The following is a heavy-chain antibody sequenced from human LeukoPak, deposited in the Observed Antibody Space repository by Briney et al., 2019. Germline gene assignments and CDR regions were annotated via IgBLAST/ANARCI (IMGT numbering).Heavy chain of an antibody. CDR1: SGSVSSGSYY. CDR3: ARELLWFGEHWFDP. CDR2: IYYSGST. Sequence: SETLSLTCTVSSGSVSSGSYYWSWIRQPPGKGLEWIGYIYYSGSTNYNPSLKSRVTISVDTSKNQFSLKLSSVTAADTAVYYCARELLWFGEHWFDPWGQGTLVTVSS. V-gene: IGHV4-61*01. J-gene: IGHJ5*02. D-gene: IGHD3-10*01.